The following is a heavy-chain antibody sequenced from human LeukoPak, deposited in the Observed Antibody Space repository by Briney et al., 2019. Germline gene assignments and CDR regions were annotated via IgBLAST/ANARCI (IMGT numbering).Heavy chain of an antibody. J-gene: IGHJ1*01. D-gene: IGHD6-13*01. CDR3: ARGPRNSSSYQYFQH. CDR1: GFTFSTYS. CDR2: ISSSSTYM. V-gene: IGHV3-21*01. Sequence: PGGSQRLSCAASGFTFSTYSMNWVRQAPGKGQEWVSSISSSSTYMYYANSLKGRFTISRDNAKNSLFLQMNSLRAEDTAVYFCARGPRNSSSYQYFQHWGQGTLVTVSS.